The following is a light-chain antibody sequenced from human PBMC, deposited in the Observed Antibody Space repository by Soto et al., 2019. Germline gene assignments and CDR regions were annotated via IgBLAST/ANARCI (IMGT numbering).Light chain of an antibody. V-gene: IGLV2-8*01. J-gene: IGLJ2*01. CDR1: SSDVGGYNY. CDR2: EVS. Sequence: QSALTQPPSASGSTGQSVTISCTRTSSDVGGYNYVSWYQQHPGKAPKLMIYEVSKRPSGVPDRFSGSKSGNTASLTVSGLQAEDEADYYCSSYAGSNSVVFGGGTKVTV. CDR3: SSYAGSNSVV.